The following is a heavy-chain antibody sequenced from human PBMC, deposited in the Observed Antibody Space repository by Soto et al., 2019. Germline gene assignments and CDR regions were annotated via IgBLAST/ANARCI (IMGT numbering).Heavy chain of an antibody. D-gene: IGHD3-3*01. CDR1: GYTFTSYD. CDR3: AIGNNRITIFGVVIGNWFDP. V-gene: IGHV1-8*01. J-gene: IGHJ5*02. Sequence: GASVRVSCRASGYTFTSYDINWVRQATGQGLEWMGWMNPNSGNTGYAQKFQGRVTMTRNTSISTAYMELSSLRSEDTAVYYCAIGNNRITIFGVVIGNWFDPWGQGTLVTVSS. CDR2: MNPNSGNT.